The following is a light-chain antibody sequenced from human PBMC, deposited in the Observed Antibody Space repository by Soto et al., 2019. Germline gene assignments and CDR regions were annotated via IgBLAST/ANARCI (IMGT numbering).Light chain of an antibody. CDR2: SDN. CDR3: AAWDDSLKGLV. Sequence: QSVLTQSPSASGTPGQRVTISCSGSRSNIGGNTVNWYQQYPGAAPKLLIFSDNQRPSGVPDRFSGSKSGTSASLAISGLQSEDEADYHCAAWDDSLKGLVFGGGTQLTVL. J-gene: IGLJ3*02. V-gene: IGLV1-44*01. CDR1: RSNIGGNT.